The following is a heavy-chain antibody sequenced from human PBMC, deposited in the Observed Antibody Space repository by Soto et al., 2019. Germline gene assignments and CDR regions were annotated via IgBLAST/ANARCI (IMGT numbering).Heavy chain of an antibody. CDR3: ASRIRFLEWFHEDHDAFDI. CDR1: GFTFSSYS. V-gene: IGHV3-21*01. Sequence: EVQLVESGGGLVKPGGSLRLSCAASGFTFSSYSMNWVRQAPGKGLEWVSSISSSSSYIYYADSVKGRFTISRDNAKNSLYLQMNSLRAEDTAVYYCASRIRFLEWFHEDHDAFDIWGQGTMVTVSS. CDR2: ISSSSSYI. J-gene: IGHJ3*02. D-gene: IGHD3-3*01.